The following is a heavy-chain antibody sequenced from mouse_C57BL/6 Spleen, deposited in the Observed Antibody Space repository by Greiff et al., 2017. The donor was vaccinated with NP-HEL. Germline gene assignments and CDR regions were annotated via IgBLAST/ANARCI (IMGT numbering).Heavy chain of an antibody. CDR2: FDPCSGCI. CDR3: ARQENRDNYGYFDD. D-gene: IGHD3-3*01. CDR1: GYTFTGYS. Sequence: QVQLQQSGAELVKPGASVKLSCKASGYTFTGYSIHWVKQRPGQGLEWIGWFDPCSGCIKYNEKFKDKSTLTVDKSSSTAYMQLSSLTSEDSAVYYCARQENRDNYGYFDDWGKGTTVTVSS. J-gene: IGHJ1*03. V-gene: IGHV1-62-3*01.